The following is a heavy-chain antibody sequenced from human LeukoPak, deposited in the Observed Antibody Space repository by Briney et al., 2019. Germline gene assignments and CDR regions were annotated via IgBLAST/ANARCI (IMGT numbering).Heavy chain of an antibody. CDR3: ARGGITLVDFEY. CDR2: IIPMFGTT. V-gene: IGHV1-69*13. J-gene: IGHJ4*02. Sequence: GASVKVSCKASGGTFSNYAISWVRQAPGQGLGWMGGIIPMFGTTDYAQKVQGRVTITADGSTNIAYMELTSLRSDDTAVYYCARGGITLVDFEYWGQGTLVTVSS. D-gene: IGHD3-10*01. CDR1: GGTFSNYA.